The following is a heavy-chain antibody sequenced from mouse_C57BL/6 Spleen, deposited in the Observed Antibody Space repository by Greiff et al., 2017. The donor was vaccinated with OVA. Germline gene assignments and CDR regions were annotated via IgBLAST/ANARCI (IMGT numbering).Heavy chain of an antibody. CDR2: ISYDGSN. CDR1: GYSITSGYY. V-gene: IGHV3-6*01. J-gene: IGHJ3*01. Sequence: EVQLVESGPGLVKPSQSLSLTCSVTGYSITSGYYWNWIRQFPGNKLEWMGYISYDGSNNYNPSLKNRISITRDTSKNQFFLKLNSVTTEDTATYYCARRHYDYEFAYWGQGTLVTVSA. D-gene: IGHD2-4*01. CDR3: ARRHYDYEFAY.